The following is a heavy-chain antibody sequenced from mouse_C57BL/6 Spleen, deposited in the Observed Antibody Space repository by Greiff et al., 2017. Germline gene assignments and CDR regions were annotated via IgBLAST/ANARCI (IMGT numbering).Heavy chain of an antibody. CDR2: IDPSDSYT. CDR1: GYTFTSYW. D-gene: IGHD1-1*01. CDR3: ASHYYGSVHYFDY. Sequence: VKLQQPGAELVMPGASVKLSCKASGYTFTSYWMHWVKQRPGQGLEWIGEIDPSDSYTNYNQKFKGKSTLTVDKSSSTAYMQLSSLTSEDSAVYYCASHYYGSVHYFDYWGQGTTLTVSS. V-gene: IGHV1-69*01. J-gene: IGHJ2*01.